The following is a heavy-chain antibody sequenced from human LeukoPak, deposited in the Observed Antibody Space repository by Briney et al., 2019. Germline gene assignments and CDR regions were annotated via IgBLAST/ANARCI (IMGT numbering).Heavy chain of an antibody. D-gene: IGHD2-15*01. CDR3: AREVLGYCSGGSCYSAVDWYFDL. CDR1: GGSISSYY. CDR2: IYYSGST. V-gene: IGHV4-59*01. J-gene: IGHJ2*01. Sequence: PSETLSLTCTVSGGSISSYYWSWIRQPPGKGLEWIGYIYYSGSTNYNPSLKSRVTISVETSKNQFSLKLSSVTAADTAVYYCAREVLGYCSGGSCYSAVDWYFDLWGRGTLVTVSS.